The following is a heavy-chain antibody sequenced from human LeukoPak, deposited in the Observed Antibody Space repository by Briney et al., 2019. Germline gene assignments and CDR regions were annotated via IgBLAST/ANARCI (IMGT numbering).Heavy chain of an antibody. Sequence: SETLSLTXAVYGGSFRGYYWSWIRQPPGKGLEWIGEINHSGSTNYNPSLKSRVTISVDTSKNQFSLKLSSVTAADTAVYYCASLAGTQYYYYYMDVWGKGTTVTVSS. D-gene: IGHD6-19*01. CDR2: INHSGST. CDR3: ASLAGTQYYYYYMDV. V-gene: IGHV4-34*01. J-gene: IGHJ6*03. CDR1: GGSFRGYY.